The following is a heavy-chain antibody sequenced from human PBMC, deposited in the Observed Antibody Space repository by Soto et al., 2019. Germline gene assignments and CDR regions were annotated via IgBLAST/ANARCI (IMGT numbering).Heavy chain of an antibody. CDR2: INPNSGGT. V-gene: IGHV1-2*02. J-gene: IGHJ6*02. CDR3: ARDRRYYDILTGYFIYYYYGMDV. D-gene: IGHD3-9*01. Sequence: GPSVKVSCKASGYTFTGYYMHWVRQAPGQGLEWMGWINPNSGGTNYAQKFQGRVTMTRDTSISTAYMELSRLRSDDTAVYYCARDRRYYDILTGYFIYYYYGMDVWGQGTTVTVSS. CDR1: GYTFTGYY.